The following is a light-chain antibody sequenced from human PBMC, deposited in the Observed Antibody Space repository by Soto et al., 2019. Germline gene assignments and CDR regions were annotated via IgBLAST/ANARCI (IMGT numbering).Light chain of an antibody. CDR3: KQYKEWPPFT. Sequence: ELVMTQSPATLSVSLGARATLSCRARQSVSSRLAWYQQKPGQAPRLLILGASTRATGIPARFSGSGCGTEFTLSISSLQSEDFAVYYCKQYKEWPPFTFGQGTRLEIK. CDR2: GAS. V-gene: IGKV3-15*01. CDR1: QSVSSR. J-gene: IGKJ5*01.